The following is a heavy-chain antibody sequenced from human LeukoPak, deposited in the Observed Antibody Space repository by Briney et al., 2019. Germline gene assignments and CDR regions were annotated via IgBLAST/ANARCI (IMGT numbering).Heavy chain of an antibody. CDR3: ASWEASTNY. D-gene: IGHD1-26*01. Sequence: GGSLRLSCAASGFSFGSYWMSWVRQAPGKGLEWVATIKPDGRDKYYVDSVKGRFTMSRDNGKNSVYLQMNSLRAEDTAVYYCASWEASTNYWGQGTLVTVSS. J-gene: IGHJ4*02. CDR2: IKPDGRDK. CDR1: GFSFGSYW. V-gene: IGHV3-7*01.